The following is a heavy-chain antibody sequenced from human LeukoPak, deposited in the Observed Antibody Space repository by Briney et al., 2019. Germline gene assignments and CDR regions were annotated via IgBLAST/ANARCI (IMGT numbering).Heavy chain of an antibody. CDR1: GYSFTSYW. V-gene: IGHV5-51*01. CDR3: ARSMTQDGYNLYDAFDI. Sequence: GESLKISCKGSGYSFTSYWIGWVRQMPGKGLEWMGIIYPGDSDTRYSPSFQGQVTISADKSISTAYLQWSSLKASDTAMYYCARSMTQDGYNLYDAFDIWGQGTMVTVSS. D-gene: IGHD5-24*01. CDR2: IYPGDSDT. J-gene: IGHJ3*02.